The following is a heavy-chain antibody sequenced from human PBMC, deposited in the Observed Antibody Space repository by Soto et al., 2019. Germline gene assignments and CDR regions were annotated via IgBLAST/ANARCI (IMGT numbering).Heavy chain of an antibody. V-gene: IGHV4-34*01. CDR2: INHSGST. CDR3: ARGRRNYDFWSGYQYDWYDP. CDR1: GGSFSGYY. J-gene: IGHJ5*02. D-gene: IGHD3-3*01. Sequence: SETLSLTCAVYGGSFSGYYWSWIRQPPGKGLEWIGEINHSGSTNYNPSLKSRVTISVDTSKNQFSLKLSSVTAADTAVYYCARGRRNYDFWSGYQYDWYDPWSQGTLVTVSS.